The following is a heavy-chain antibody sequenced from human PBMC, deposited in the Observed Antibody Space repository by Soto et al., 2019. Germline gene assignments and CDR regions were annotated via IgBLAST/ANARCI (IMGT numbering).Heavy chain of an antibody. CDR3: ARDSGSSSSLGMDV. D-gene: IGHD6-13*01. V-gene: IGHV3-72*01. J-gene: IGHJ6*02. Sequence: EVQLVESGGGLVQPGGSLRLSCAASGFTFSDHYMDWVRQAPGKGLEWVGRTRNKANSYTTEYAASVKGRFTISREDSXNSLYLQMNSLKTEDTAVYYCARDSGSSSSLGMDVWGQGTTVTVSS. CDR2: TRNKANSYTT. CDR1: GFTFSDHY.